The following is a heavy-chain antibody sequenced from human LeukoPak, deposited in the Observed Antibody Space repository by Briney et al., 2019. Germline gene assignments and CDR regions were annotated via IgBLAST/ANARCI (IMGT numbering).Heavy chain of an antibody. CDR1: GGSISSSSYY. J-gene: IGHJ6*03. CDR2: IYYSGST. Sequence: SETLSLTCTVSGGSISSSSYYWGWVRQPPGKGLEWIGSIYYSGSTYNNPSLKSRVTISVDTSKNQFSLKLSSVTAADTAVYYCARQQSRYYYYMDVWGKGTTVTVSS. V-gene: IGHV4-39*01. CDR3: ARQQSRYYYYMDV. D-gene: IGHD6-19*01.